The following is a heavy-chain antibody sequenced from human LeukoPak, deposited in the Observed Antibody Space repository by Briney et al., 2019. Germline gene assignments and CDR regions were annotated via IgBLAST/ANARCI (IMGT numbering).Heavy chain of an antibody. CDR3: ARLRRDGYNYLSHYYYYYMDV. CDR2: INHSGST. D-gene: IGHD5-24*01. CDR1: GGSFSGYY. Sequence: SETLSLTCAVYGGSFSGYYWSWIRQPPGKGLEWIGEINHSGSTNYNPSLKSRVTLSVDTSKNQFSLKLSSVTAADTAVYYCARLRRDGYNYLSHYYYYYMDVWGKGTTVTISS. J-gene: IGHJ6*03. V-gene: IGHV4-34*01.